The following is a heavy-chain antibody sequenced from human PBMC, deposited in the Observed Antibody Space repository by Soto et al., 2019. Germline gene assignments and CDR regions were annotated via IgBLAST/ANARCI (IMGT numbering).Heavy chain of an antibody. CDR2: MFYGVST. D-gene: IGHD3-3*02. Sequence: XGTLSLTCTVSGSSINSSGYYWGWIRQPPGKGLEWIGSMFYGVSTYYNPSLKSRVTVSVDTSKNQFSLNLRSVTAADTAVYYCARLPSRHLVDYWGQGTLVTVSS. CDR1: GSSINSSGYY. V-gene: IGHV4-39*01. CDR3: ARLPSRHLVDY. J-gene: IGHJ4*02.